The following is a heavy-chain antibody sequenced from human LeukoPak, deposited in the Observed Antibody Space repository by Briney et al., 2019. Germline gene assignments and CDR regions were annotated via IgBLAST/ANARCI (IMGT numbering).Heavy chain of an antibody. V-gene: IGHV3-23*01. CDR1: GFTFSSYA. CDR2: ISGSGGST. Sequence: PGGSLRLSCAASGFTFSSYAMSWVRQAPGKGLEWVSAISGSGGSTYYADSVKGRFTISRDNSKNTLYLQMNSLRAEDTAVYYCAKLMCSSTNCYKAGLDYWGQGTLVTVSS. J-gene: IGHJ4*02. D-gene: IGHD2-2*02. CDR3: AKLMCSSTNCYKAGLDY.